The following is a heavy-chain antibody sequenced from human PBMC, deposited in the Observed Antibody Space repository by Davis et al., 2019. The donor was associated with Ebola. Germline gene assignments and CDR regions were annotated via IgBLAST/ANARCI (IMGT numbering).Heavy chain of an antibody. V-gene: IGHV1-18*01. D-gene: IGHD3-3*01. CDR1: GYTFTSYG. J-gene: IGHJ5*02. Sequence: AASVKVSCKASGYTFTSYGITWVRQAPGQGLEWMGWITVYNDNTNYAQKLQGRVTMTTDTSTSTAYMELRSLRSDDPAMYYCARLRITIFGVVIPNWFDPWGQGTLVTVSS. CDR2: ITVYNDNT. CDR3: ARLRITIFGVVIPNWFDP.